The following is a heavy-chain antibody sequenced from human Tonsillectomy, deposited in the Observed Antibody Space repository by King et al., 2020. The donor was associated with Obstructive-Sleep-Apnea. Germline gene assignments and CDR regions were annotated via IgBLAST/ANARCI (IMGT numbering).Heavy chain of an antibody. CDR1: GGSISSSSYY. J-gene: IGHJ4*02. CDR3: ARVPSYDSSGSAFDF. CDR2: FYYSGST. Sequence: MQLQESGPGLVKPSETLSLTCTVSGGSISSSSYYWGWIRQPPGKGLEWIGSFYYSGSTYYNPSLKSRVTISVDTSKNQFSLKLSSVTAADTAVYYCARVPSYDSSGSAFDFWGQGILVTVSS. V-gene: IGHV4-39*07. D-gene: IGHD3-22*01.